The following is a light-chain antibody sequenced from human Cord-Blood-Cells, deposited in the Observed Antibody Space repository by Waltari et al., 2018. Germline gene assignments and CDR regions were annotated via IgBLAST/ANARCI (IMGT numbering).Light chain of an antibody. CDR1: SSDVAGYNY. V-gene: IGLV2-14*01. CDR2: EVS. Sequence: QSALTQPASVSGSPGQSITISCTGTSSDVAGYNYVSWYQQPPGKAPKLMIYEVSNRPSGVSNRFSGSKSGNTASLTISGLQAEDEADYYCSSYTSSSTLVFGGGTKLTVL. CDR3: SSYTSSSTLV. J-gene: IGLJ3*02.